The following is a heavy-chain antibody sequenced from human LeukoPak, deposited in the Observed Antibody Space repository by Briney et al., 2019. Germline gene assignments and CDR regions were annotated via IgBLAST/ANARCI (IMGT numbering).Heavy chain of an antibody. CDR3: ARVDCGGDCPAEYFQH. J-gene: IGHJ1*01. Sequence: PGGSLRLSCAASGFTFSSYAMSWVRQAPGKGLEWVAVISYDGSNKYYADSVKGRFTISRDNSKNTLYLQMNSLRAEDTAVYYCARVDCGGDCPAEYFQHWGQGTLVTVSS. V-gene: IGHV3-30-3*01. CDR2: ISYDGSNK. D-gene: IGHD2-21*02. CDR1: GFTFSSYA.